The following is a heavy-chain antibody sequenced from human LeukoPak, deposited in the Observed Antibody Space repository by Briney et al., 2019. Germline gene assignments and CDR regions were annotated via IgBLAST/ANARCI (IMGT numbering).Heavy chain of an antibody. V-gene: IGHV3-43*01. CDR2: ISWDGGST. Sequence: GGSLRLSCAASGFTFDDYTMHWVRQAPGKGLEWVSLISWDGGSTYYADFVKGRFTISRDNSKNSLYLQMNSLRTEDTALYYCAKGGGSYSYYYYYYMDVWGKGTTVTVSS. D-gene: IGHD1-26*01. J-gene: IGHJ6*03. CDR1: GFTFDDYT. CDR3: AKGGGSYSYYYYYYMDV.